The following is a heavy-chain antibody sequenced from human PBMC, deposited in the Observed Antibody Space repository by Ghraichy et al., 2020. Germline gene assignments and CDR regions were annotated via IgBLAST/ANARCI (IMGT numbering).Heavy chain of an antibody. D-gene: IGHD3-3*01. J-gene: IGHJ4*02. CDR3: ARSRGTFGVVTTATVY. V-gene: IGHV4-4*02. CDR2: IYHSGST. CDR1: GGSISSSNW. Sequence: SETLSLTCAVSGGSISSSNWWSWVRQPPGKGLEWIGEIYHSGSTNYNPSLKSRVTISVDKSKNQFSLKLSSVTAADTAVYYCARSRGTFGVVTTATVYWGQGTLVTVSS.